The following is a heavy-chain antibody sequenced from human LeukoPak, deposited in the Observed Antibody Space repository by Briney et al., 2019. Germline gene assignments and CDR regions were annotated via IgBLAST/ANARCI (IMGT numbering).Heavy chain of an antibody. Sequence: SSVKVSCKASGGTVSSYAISWVRQAPGQGLEWMGGIIPIFGTANYAQKFQGRVTITADESTSTAYMELSSLRSEDTAVYYCARPSYDFWSGYYSDYYYGMDVWGQGTTVTVSS. CDR3: ARPSYDFWSGYYSDYYYGMDV. V-gene: IGHV1-69*13. CDR2: IIPIFGTA. D-gene: IGHD3-3*01. CDR1: GGTVSSYA. J-gene: IGHJ6*02.